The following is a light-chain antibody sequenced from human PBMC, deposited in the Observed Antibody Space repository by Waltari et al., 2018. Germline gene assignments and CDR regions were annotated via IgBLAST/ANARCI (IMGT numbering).Light chain of an antibody. CDR2: LAS. CDR3: QQYYSTPPA. J-gene: IGKJ4*01. V-gene: IGKV4-1*01. CDR1: QSVLYSSNNKNY. Sequence: DIVMTQSPDSLAVALGERATINCKSSQSVLYSSNNKNYLAWYQQKPGQTPKLLIYLASTRESGVPDRFSGSGSGTDFTLTISSLQAEDVAVYYCQQYYSTPPAFGGGTKVGIK.